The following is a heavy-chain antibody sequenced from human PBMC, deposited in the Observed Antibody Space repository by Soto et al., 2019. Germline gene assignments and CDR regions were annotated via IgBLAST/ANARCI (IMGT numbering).Heavy chain of an antibody. CDR2: MNPNSGNT. CDR1: GYTFTSYD. CDR3: ASLPWANYYYYGMDV. D-gene: IGHD7-27*01. V-gene: IGHV1-8*01. Sequence: QVQLVQSGAEVKKPGDSVKVSCKASGYTFTSYDINWVRQATGQGLEWMGWMNPNSGNTGYAQKFQGRVTMTRNTSISTAYMELSSLRSEDTAVYYCASLPWANYYYYGMDVWGQGTTVTVSS. J-gene: IGHJ6*02.